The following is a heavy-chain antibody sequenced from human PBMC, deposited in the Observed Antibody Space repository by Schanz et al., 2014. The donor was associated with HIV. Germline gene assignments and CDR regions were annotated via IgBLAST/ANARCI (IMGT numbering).Heavy chain of an antibody. CDR3: VRDAAGRFSDRSPGY. Sequence: EVQLEESGGGLVKPGGSLRLSCAASGFTFSIYSMNWVRQAPGKGLEWVSSISSDSSYIFYADSMKGRFTISRDNARNSLYLQMNSLRVEDTAVYYCVRDAAGRFSDRSPGYWGQGTLVIVSP. D-gene: IGHD2-15*01. CDR2: ISSDSSYI. V-gene: IGHV3-21*02. CDR1: GFTFSIYS. J-gene: IGHJ4*01.